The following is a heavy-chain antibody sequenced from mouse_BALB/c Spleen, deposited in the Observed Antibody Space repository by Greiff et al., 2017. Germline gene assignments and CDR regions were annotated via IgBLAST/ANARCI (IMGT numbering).Heavy chain of an antibody. CDR2: ISYDGSN. V-gene: IGHV3-6*02. J-gene: IGHJ4*01. CDR1: GYSITSGYY. CDR3: ARVYGNYDHYAMDY. Sequence: DVKLQESGPGLVKPSQSLSLTCSVTGYSITSGYYWNWIRQFPGNKLEWMGYISYDGSNNYNPSLKNRISITRDTSKNQFFLKLNSVTTEDTATYYCARVYGNYDHYAMDYWGQGTSVTVSS. D-gene: IGHD2-1*01.